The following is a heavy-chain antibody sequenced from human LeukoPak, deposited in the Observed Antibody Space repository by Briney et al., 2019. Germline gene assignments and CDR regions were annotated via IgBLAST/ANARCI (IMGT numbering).Heavy chain of an antibody. J-gene: IGHJ4*02. Sequence: SETLSLTCTVSGGSISSGGYYWSWIRQHPGKGLEWIGYIYYSGSTYYNPSLKSRVTTSVDTSKNQFSLKLSSVTAADTAVYYCARGSFVGSTSCDYWGQGTLVTVSS. CDR3: ARGSFVGSTSCDY. CDR1: GGSISSGGYY. D-gene: IGHD2-2*01. V-gene: IGHV4-31*03. CDR2: IYYSGST.